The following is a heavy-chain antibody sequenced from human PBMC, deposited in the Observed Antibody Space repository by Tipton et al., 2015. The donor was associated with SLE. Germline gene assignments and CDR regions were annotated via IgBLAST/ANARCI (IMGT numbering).Heavy chain of an antibody. J-gene: IGHJ4*02. Sequence: TLSLTCAVYGGSFSGYYWSWIRQPPGKGLEWIGEINHSGSTKYNPSLKSRVTISVDTSKNQFSLKLSSVTAADTAVYYCARGKPYYDFSSGYYSFDYWGQGTLVTVSS. V-gene: IGHV4-34*01. D-gene: IGHD3-3*01. CDR2: INHSGST. CDR1: GGSFSGYY. CDR3: ARGKPYYDFSSGYYSFDY.